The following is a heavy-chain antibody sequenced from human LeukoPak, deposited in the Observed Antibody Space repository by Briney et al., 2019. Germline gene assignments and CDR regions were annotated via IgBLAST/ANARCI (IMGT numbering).Heavy chain of an antibody. Sequence: GGSLRLSCAASGFTFSSYWMHWVRQAPGKGLVWVSRINSDGSSTSYADSVKGRFTISRDNAKNTLYLQMNSLRAEDTAVYYCARAGDIVGATNYYYGMDVWGQGTTVTVSS. CDR3: ARAGDIVGATNYYYGMDV. J-gene: IGHJ6*02. V-gene: IGHV3-74*01. CDR2: INSDGSST. CDR1: GFTFSSYW. D-gene: IGHD1-26*01.